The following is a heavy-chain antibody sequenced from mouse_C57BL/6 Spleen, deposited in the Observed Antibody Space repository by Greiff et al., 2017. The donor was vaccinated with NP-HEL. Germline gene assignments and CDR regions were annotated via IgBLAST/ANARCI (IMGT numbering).Heavy chain of an antibody. D-gene: IGHD2-4*01. CDR3: THYDQFAY. CDR1: GFNIKDDY. J-gene: IGHJ3*01. V-gene: IGHV14-4*01. CDR2: IDPENGDT. Sequence: VQLQQSGAELVRPGASVKLSCTASGFNIKDDYMHWVKQRPEQGLEWIGWIDPENGDTEYASKFQGKATITADTSSNTAYLQLSSLTSEDTAVYYCTHYDQFAYWGQGTLVTVSA.